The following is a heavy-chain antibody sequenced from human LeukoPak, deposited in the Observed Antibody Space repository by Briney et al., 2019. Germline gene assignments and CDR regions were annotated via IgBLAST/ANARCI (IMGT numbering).Heavy chain of an antibody. J-gene: IGHJ4*02. CDR2: IYASGST. CDR1: GDSRSSGGYS. Sequence: SQTLSLTCAVSGDSRSSGGYSWGWIRQPPGKGLECIGYIYASGSTYYNPSLKSRVTISVDKSKNQFSLRLSSVTAANTAVYYCASKWLGLNYWGQGTLVTVSS. D-gene: IGHD6-19*01. CDR3: ASKWLGLNY. V-gene: IGHV4-30-2*01.